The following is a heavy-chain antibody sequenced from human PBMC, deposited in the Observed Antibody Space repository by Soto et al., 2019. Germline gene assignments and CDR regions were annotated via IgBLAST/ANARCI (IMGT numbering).Heavy chain of an antibody. Sequence: GASVKVSCKASGYTFTSYGISWVRQAPGQGLEWMGWISAYNGNTNYAQKLQGRVTMTTDTSTSTAYMELRSLRSDDTAVYYCARFATTGYYYYYMDVWGKGTKVTVSS. CDR1: GYTFTSYG. V-gene: IGHV1-18*01. D-gene: IGHD1-1*01. J-gene: IGHJ6*03. CDR2: ISAYNGNT. CDR3: ARFATTGYYYYYMDV.